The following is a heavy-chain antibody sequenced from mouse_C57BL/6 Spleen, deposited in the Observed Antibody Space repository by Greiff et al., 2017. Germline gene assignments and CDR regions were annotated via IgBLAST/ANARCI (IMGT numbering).Heavy chain of an antibody. D-gene: IGHD1-1*01. Sequence: VQLKESGGGLVKPGGSLKLSCAASGFTFSDYGMHWVRQAPEKGLEWVAYISSGSSTIYYADTVKGRFTISRDNAKNTLFLQMTSLRSEDTAMYYCARTTVVAGAMDYWGQGTSVTVSS. J-gene: IGHJ4*01. CDR1: GFTFSDYG. CDR2: ISSGSSTI. CDR3: ARTTVVAGAMDY. V-gene: IGHV5-17*01.